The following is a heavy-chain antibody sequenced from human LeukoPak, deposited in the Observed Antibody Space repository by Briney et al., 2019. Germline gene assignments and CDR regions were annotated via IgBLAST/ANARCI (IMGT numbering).Heavy chain of an antibody. CDR2: ISSSSSYI. V-gene: IGHV3-21*01. D-gene: IGHD2-15*01. Sequence: GGSLRLSCAASGFTFSSYSMNWVRQAPGKGLEWVSSISSSSSYIYYADSVKGRFTISRDNAKNSLYLQMNSLRAEDTAVYYCARCGTRILNWFDPWGQGTLVTVSS. J-gene: IGHJ5*02. CDR3: ARCGTRILNWFDP. CDR1: GFTFSSYS.